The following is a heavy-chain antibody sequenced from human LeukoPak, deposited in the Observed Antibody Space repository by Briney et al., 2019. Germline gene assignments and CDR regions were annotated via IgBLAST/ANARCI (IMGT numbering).Heavy chain of an antibody. Sequence: PSETLSLTCTVSGGSISSSSYYWSWIRQPPGKGLEWIGEINHSGSTNYNPSLKSRVTISVDTSKNQFSLKLSSVTAADTAVYYCARGTSSSWYKYSPKFDYWGQGTLVTVSP. D-gene: IGHD6-13*01. CDR3: ARGTSSSWYKYSPKFDY. CDR1: GGSISSSSYY. J-gene: IGHJ4*02. V-gene: IGHV4-39*07. CDR2: INHSGST.